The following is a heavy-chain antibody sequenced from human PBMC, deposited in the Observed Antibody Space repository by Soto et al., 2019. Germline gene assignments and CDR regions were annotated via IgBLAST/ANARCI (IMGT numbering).Heavy chain of an antibody. CDR1: GFTFSSYA. CDR2: ISGSGGST. V-gene: IGHV3-23*01. J-gene: IGHJ6*02. D-gene: IGHD5-18*01. CDR3: AKERGYNYGYDAMDV. Sequence: EVQLLESGGGLVQPGGYLRLSCAASGFTFSSYAMSWVRQAPGKGLEWVSGISGSGGSTYYADSVKGRFTISRDNSKNTMYLQTHSLRAEDTAVYYCAKERGYNYGYDAMDVWGQGTTVTVSS.